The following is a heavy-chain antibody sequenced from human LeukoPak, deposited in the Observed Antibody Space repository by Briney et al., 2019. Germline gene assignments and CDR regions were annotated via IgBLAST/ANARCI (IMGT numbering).Heavy chain of an antibody. CDR1: GGSIYSSNSY. D-gene: IGHD6-19*01. Sequence: SETLSLTCTVSGGSIYSSNSYWAWIRQSPGQGLEWIGSIFYGGSTFYNPSLKRRATISVDTSKNQFSLNLTSVTAADTAVYYCARGVEAVAGSDYWGQGTLVTVSS. CDR3: ARGVEAVAGSDY. J-gene: IGHJ4*02. CDR2: IFYGGST. V-gene: IGHV4-39*07.